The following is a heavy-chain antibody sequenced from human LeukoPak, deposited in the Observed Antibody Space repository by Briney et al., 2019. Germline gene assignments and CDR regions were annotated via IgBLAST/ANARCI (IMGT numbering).Heavy chain of an antibody. CDR1: GGTFSSYA. J-gene: IGHJ5*02. Sequence: SVKVSCKPSGGTFSSYAISWVRQAPGQGLEWMGGIIPIFGTANYAQKFQGRVTITADESTSTAYMELSSLRSEDTAVYYCARDRYYGSGSYIWFDPWGQGTLVTVSS. D-gene: IGHD3-10*01. V-gene: IGHV1-69*01. CDR3: ARDRYYGSGSYIWFDP. CDR2: IIPIFGTA.